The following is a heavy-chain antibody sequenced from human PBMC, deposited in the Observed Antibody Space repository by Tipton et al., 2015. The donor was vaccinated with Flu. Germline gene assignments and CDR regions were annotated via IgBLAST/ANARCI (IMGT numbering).Heavy chain of an antibody. CDR3: AGARSMWELLFMDY. Sequence: TLSLTCTVSGYSISSGYYWGWIRQPPGKGLEWIGSIYHSGSTYYNPSLKSRVTISVDTSKNQFSLKLSSVTAADTAVYYCAGARSMWELLFMDYWGQGTLVTVSS. CDR1: GYSISSGYY. V-gene: IGHV4-38-2*02. J-gene: IGHJ4*02. CDR2: IYHSGST. D-gene: IGHD1-26*01.